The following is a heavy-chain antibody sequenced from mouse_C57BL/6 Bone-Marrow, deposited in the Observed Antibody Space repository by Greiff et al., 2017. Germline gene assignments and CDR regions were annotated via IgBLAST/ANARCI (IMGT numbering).Heavy chain of an antibody. CDR1: GYTFTSSG. J-gene: IGHJ1*03. Sequence: QVQLKQSGAELARPGASVKLSCKASGYTFTSSGISWVKQRTGQGLEWIGEIYPRSGNTYYNEKFKGKATLTADKSSSTAYMELRSLTSEDAAVYFCARPHPWYFDVWGTGTTVTVSS. CDR3: ARPHPWYFDV. CDR2: IYPRSGNT. V-gene: IGHV1-81*01.